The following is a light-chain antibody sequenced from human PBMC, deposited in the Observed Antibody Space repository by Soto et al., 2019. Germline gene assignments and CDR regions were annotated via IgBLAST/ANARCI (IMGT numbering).Light chain of an antibody. J-gene: IGLJ1*01. V-gene: IGLV2-14*01. CDR1: SSDVGGYNY. CDR2: DVS. CDR3: SSFTSSNTLV. Sequence: QSALTQPASVSGSLGQSITISCTGTSSDVGGYNYVSWYQQDPGKAPKLIIYDVSNRPSGVSNRFSGSKSGNTASLTISGLQAEDEADFYCSSFTSSNTLVFGTGTKLTVL.